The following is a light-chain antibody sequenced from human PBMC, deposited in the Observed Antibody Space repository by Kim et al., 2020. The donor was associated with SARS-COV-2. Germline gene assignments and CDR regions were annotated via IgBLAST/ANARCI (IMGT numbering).Light chain of an antibody. Sequence: SPEARATLACRASQSVSSIYLSWYQQKPGQAPRLLIYGASTRATGIPASFSGSGSGTDFTLTISSLQPEDFAVYYCQQDYNLPQTFGQGTKVDIK. CDR1: QSVSSIY. CDR3: QQDYNLPQT. CDR2: GAS. J-gene: IGKJ1*01. V-gene: IGKV3D-7*01.